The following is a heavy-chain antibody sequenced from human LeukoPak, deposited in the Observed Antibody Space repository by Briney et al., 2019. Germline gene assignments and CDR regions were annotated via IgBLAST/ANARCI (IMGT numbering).Heavy chain of an antibody. J-gene: IGHJ6*03. CDR3: ARGGTNYYYMDV. V-gene: IGHV3-23*01. Sequence: GGSLRLSCAASGFTFDDYTMHWVRQAPGKGLEWVSALSGSGDRTFYVDSVKGRFTVSRDNSKNTLYLQMDSLRVDDTALYYCARGGTNYYYMDVWGNGTTVTVSS. CDR1: GFTFDDYT. CDR2: LSGSGDRT.